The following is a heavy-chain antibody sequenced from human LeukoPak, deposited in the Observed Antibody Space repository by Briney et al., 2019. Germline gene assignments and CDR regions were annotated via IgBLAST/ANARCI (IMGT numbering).Heavy chain of an antibody. Sequence: GGSLRLSCAASGFTFSGYWMHWVRQAPGKGLVWVSRIKSDGSSTTYADSVKGRFTISRDNAKNTLYLQMNSLRAEDTAVYYCARDRDGYYYGSGSSADYWGQGTLVTVSS. V-gene: IGHV3-74*01. CDR2: IKSDGSST. CDR1: GFTFSGYW. CDR3: ARDRDGYYYGSGSSADY. J-gene: IGHJ4*02. D-gene: IGHD3-10*01.